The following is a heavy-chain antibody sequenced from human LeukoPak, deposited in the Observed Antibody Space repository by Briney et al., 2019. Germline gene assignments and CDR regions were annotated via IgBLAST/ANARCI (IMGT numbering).Heavy chain of an antibody. V-gene: IGHV1-2*02. CDR1: GYTFTGYY. CDR3: ARGGAFGVVVVAASESDY. CDR2: INPNSGGT. D-gene: IGHD2-15*01. Sequence: ASVKVSCKASGYTFTGYYMHWVRQAPGQGLEWMGWINPNSGGTNYAQKFQGRVTTTRDTSISTAYMELSRLRSDDTAVYYCARGGAFGVVVVAASESDYWGQGTLVTVSS. J-gene: IGHJ4*02.